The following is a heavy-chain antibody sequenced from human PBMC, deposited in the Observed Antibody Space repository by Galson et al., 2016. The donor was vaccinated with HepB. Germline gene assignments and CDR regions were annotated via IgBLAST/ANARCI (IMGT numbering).Heavy chain of an antibody. CDR3: ARASNLGSYYYYGIDV. J-gene: IGHJ6*02. CDR2: IWFDGSKK. CDR1: GFSFSGYG. D-gene: IGHD1-26*01. Sequence: SLRLSCAVSGFSFSGYGMHWVRQAPGKGLEWVAVIWFDGSKKYYLDSVKGRFPISRDNFNNTLYLQMNSLRVEDTALYYCARASNLGSYYYYGIDVWGQGTAVTVSS. V-gene: IGHV3-33*01.